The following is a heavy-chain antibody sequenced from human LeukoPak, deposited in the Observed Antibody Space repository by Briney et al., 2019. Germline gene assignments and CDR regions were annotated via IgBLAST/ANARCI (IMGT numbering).Heavy chain of an antibody. CDR1: GFTFSDYY. CDR2: ISSSGSTI. V-gene: IGHV3-11*01. J-gene: IGHJ4*02. CDR3: AKRDSSGSYYFDY. Sequence: GGSLRLSCAASGFTFSDYYMSWIRQAPGKGLEWVSYISSSGSTIYYADSVKGRFTISRDNAKNSLYLQMNSLRAEDTAVFYCAKRDSSGSYYFDYWGQGTLVTVSS. D-gene: IGHD3-22*01.